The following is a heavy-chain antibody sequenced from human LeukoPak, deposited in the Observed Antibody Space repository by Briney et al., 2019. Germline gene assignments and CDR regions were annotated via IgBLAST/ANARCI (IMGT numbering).Heavy chain of an antibody. CDR3: AREWSGRRKTDY. V-gene: IGHV1-69*05. Sequence: SVKVSCKASGGTLSSYAISWVRQAPGQGLEWMGRIIPIFGTANYAQKFQGRVTMTRDTSTSTVYMELSSLRSEDTAVYYCAREWSGRRKTDYWGQGTLVTVSS. CDR2: IIPIFGTA. CDR1: GGTLSSYA. D-gene: IGHD3-3*01. J-gene: IGHJ4*02.